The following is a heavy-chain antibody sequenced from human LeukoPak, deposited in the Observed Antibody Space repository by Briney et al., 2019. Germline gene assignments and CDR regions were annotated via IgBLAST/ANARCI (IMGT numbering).Heavy chain of an antibody. CDR1: GYTFTGYY. D-gene: IGHD3-22*01. CDR3: ARGAHYHDSSEGYDY. CDR2: INPNSGGT. V-gene: IGHV1-2*02. Sequence: GASVKVSCKASGYTFTGYYMHWVRQAPGQGLDWMGWINPNSGGTNYAQKFQGRVTMTRDTSISTAYMELSRLRSDDTALYYCARGAHYHDSSEGYDYWGQGTLVTVSS. J-gene: IGHJ4*02.